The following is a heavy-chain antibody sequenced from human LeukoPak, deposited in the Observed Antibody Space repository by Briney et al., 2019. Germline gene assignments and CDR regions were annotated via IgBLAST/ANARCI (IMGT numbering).Heavy chain of an antibody. CDR1: GFTFSSYG. J-gene: IGHJ4*02. D-gene: IGHD5-12*01. CDR2: ISYDGSNK. CDR3: EKDLRGYSGYDDY. V-gene: IGHV3-30*18. Sequence: GRSLRLSCAASGFTFSSYGMHWVRQAPGKGLEWVAVISYDGSNKYYADSVKGRFTISRDNSKNTLYLQMNSLRAEDTAVYYCEKDLRGYSGYDDYWGQGTLVTVSS.